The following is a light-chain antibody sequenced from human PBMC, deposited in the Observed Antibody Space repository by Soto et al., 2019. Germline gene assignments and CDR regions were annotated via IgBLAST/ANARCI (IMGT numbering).Light chain of an antibody. Sequence: EIVLTQSPATLSLSPGERATLSCRASQSVSSYLAWYQQKPGQAPRLLIYDASNRATGIPARFSGSGSGTDFTLTIRSLESEDFAVYYCQQRSNWPPDTFGGGTKVEIK. V-gene: IGKV3-11*01. CDR2: DAS. CDR1: QSVSSY. CDR3: QQRSNWPPDT. J-gene: IGKJ4*01.